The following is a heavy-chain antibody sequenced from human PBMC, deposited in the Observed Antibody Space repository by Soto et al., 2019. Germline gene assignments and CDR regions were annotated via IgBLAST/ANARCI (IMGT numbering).Heavy chain of an antibody. CDR2: INHSGST. J-gene: IGHJ4*02. CDR3: ARGSPYSGYAW. V-gene: IGHV4-34*01. D-gene: IGHD5-12*01. CDR1: GGSFSGYY. Sequence: QVQLQQWGAGLLKPSETLSLTCAVYGGSFSGYYWSWIRQPPGKGLEWIGEINHSGSTNYNPSLKSRVTISVDTSKNQFSLKLISVTAADTAVYYCARGSPYSGYAWWGQGTLVTVSS.